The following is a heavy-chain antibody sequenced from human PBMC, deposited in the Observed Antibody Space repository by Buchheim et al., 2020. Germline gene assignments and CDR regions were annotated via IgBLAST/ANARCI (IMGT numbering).Heavy chain of an antibody. V-gene: IGHV3-30-3*01. CDR1: GFTFSSYA. CDR3: AREAASVRMDV. CDR2: MSYDGSNK. Sequence: QVQLVESGGGVVQPGKSLRLSCAASGFTFSSYAMHWVRQAPGKGLAWVAVMSYDGSNKFYADSVKGRFTISRDNSKNTLYLEMNSLRCEDTAGYYCAREAASVRMDVWGQGTT. J-gene: IGHJ6*02.